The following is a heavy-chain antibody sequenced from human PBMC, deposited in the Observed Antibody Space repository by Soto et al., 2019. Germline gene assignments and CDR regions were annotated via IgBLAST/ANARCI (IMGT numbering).Heavy chain of an antibody. CDR3: AIYPSGRFHLAFDI. D-gene: IGHD3-16*01. Sequence: QVHLQESGPGLVKPSETLSLTCIVSGGSISNSRWWSWVRQHQGKGLEWIGVIYHSGNTNYNPSLASRVTISVDKSMNHFSLKLTSVTAADTAVYYCAIYPSGRFHLAFDIWGQGTMVPVSS. CDR1: GGSISNSRW. CDR2: IYHSGNT. J-gene: IGHJ3*02. V-gene: IGHV4-4*02.